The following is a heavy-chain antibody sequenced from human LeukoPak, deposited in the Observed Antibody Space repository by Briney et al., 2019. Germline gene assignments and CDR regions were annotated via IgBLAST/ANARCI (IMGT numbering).Heavy chain of an antibody. V-gene: IGHV3-30*04. CDR1: GFTSSSYA. J-gene: IGHJ5*02. CDR2: ISYDGSNK. CDR3: AREIPSAGFDP. Sequence: GGSLRLSCAASGFTSSSYAMHWVRQAPGKGLEWVAVISYDGSNKYYADSVKGRFTISRDNSKNTLYLQMNSLRAEDTAVYYCAREIPSAGFDPWGQGTLVTVSS. D-gene: IGHD2-2*01.